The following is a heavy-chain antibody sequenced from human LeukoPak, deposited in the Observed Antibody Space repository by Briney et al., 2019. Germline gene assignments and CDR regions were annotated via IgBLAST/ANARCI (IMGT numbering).Heavy chain of an antibody. CDR3: ARAYFSSWYMNWFDP. J-gene: IGHJ5*02. D-gene: IGHD6-13*01. Sequence: SETLSLTCTVSGGSISSSSYYWGWIRQPPGKGLEWIGSIYPSGSTYYYPSLKSRVTISLDTSKNQFSLKLSSVTAADTAVYYCARAYFSSWYMNWFDPWGQGTLVTVSA. CDR2: IYPSGST. CDR1: GGSISSSSYY. V-gene: IGHV4-39*07.